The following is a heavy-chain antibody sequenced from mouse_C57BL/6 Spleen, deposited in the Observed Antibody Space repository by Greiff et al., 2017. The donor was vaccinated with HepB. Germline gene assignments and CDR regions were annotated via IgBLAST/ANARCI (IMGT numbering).Heavy chain of an antibody. CDR1: GFTFSSYA. J-gene: IGHJ4*01. V-gene: IGHV5-9-1*02. Sequence: EVHLVESGEGLVKPGGSLKLSCAASGFTFSSYAMSWVRQTPEKRLEWVAYISSGGDYIYYADTVKGRFTISRDNARNTLYLQMSSLKSEDTAMYYCTSRNYVYAMDYWGQGTSVTVSS. CDR2: ISSGGDYI. D-gene: IGHD2-1*01. CDR3: TSRNYVYAMDY.